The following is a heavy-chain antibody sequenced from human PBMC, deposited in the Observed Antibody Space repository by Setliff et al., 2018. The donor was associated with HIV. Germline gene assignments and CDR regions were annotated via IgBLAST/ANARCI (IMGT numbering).Heavy chain of an antibody. CDR2: INHSGST. V-gene: IGHV4-34*01. D-gene: IGHD1-1*01. J-gene: IGHJ4*02. Sequence: PSETLSLTCAVYGGSFNGYFWSWIRQPPGKGLEWIGEINHSGSTKHNPSLKSRVTISIDTSKNQFSLKVSSVTAADTAVYYCARERSLITNRRYFDSWGQGTLVTVSS. CDR1: GGSFNGYF. CDR3: ARERSLITNRRYFDS.